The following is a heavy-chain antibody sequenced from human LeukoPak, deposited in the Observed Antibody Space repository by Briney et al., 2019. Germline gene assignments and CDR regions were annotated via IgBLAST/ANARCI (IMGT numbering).Heavy chain of an antibody. Sequence: SGTLSLTCAVSGGSISSSNWWSWVRQPPGKGLEWIGEIYHSGSTNYNPSLKSRVTIPVDKSKNQFSLKLSSVTAADTAVYYCARDQTITMVRGVIGDGAFDIWGQGTMVTVSS. V-gene: IGHV4-4*02. CDR2: IYHSGST. J-gene: IGHJ3*02. CDR3: ARDQTITMVRGVIGDGAFDI. D-gene: IGHD3-10*01. CDR1: GGSISSSNW.